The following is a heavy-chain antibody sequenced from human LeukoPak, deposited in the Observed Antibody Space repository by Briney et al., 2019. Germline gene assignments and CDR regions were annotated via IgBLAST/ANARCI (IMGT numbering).Heavy chain of an antibody. CDR1: GGSFSGYY. J-gene: IGHJ3*02. Sequence: SETLSLTCAVYGGSFSGYYWSWIRQPPGKGLEWIGYIYYSGSTYYNPSLKSRVTISVDTSKNQFSLKLSSVTAADTAVYYCARESQPEFYDSSGSHAFDIWGQGTMVTVSS. V-gene: IGHV4-30-4*01. CDR2: IYYSGST. CDR3: ARESQPEFYDSSGSHAFDI. D-gene: IGHD3-22*01.